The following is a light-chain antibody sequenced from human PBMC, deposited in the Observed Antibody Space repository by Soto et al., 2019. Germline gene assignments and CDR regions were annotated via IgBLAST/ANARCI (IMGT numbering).Light chain of an antibody. V-gene: IGKV1-39*01. Sequence: VQMTQSPSCLASALGERVTITCVASQGISTYLNWYQQKPGKAPKLLIYGASTLESGVPSRFSGRGSGTDFTLTISSLQPEDFATYFCHQADSFPLTFGGGTKVDIK. J-gene: IGKJ4*01. CDR1: QGISTY. CDR3: HQADSFPLT. CDR2: GAS.